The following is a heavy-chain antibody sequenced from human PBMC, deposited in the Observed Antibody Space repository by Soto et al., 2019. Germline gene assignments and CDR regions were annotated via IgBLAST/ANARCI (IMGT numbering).Heavy chain of an antibody. D-gene: IGHD3-22*01. V-gene: IGHV4-59*12. Sequence: SETLSLTCTVSGGSISSYYWSWIRQPPGKGLEWIGYIYYSGSTNYNPSLKSRVTISVDTSKNQFSLKLSSVTAADTAVYYCARTHIYYDSSGYYPYYFDYWGQGTLVTVSS. CDR3: ARTHIYYDSSGYYPYYFDY. CDR1: GGSISSYY. J-gene: IGHJ4*02. CDR2: IYYSGST.